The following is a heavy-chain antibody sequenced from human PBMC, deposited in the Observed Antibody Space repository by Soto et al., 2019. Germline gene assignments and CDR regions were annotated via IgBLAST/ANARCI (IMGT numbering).Heavy chain of an antibody. Sequence: QVQLVESGGGVVQPGRSLRLSCAASGFTFSSYGMHWFRQAPGKGLEWVAVISYDGSNKYYADSVKGRFTISRDNSKNTVYLQMNSLRAEDTAVYYCAKDQVAAAAYYYYGMDVWGQGTTVTVSS. J-gene: IGHJ6*02. CDR3: AKDQVAAAAYYYYGMDV. CDR2: ISYDGSNK. V-gene: IGHV3-30*18. D-gene: IGHD6-13*01. CDR1: GFTFSSYG.